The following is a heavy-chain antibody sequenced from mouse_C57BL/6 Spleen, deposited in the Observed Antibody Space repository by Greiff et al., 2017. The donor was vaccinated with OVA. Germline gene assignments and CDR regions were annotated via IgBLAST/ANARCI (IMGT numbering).Heavy chain of an antibody. CDR3: ARGQLRSPFCY. J-gene: IGHJ2*01. CDR2: IDPSDSYT. V-gene: IGHV1-69*01. D-gene: IGHD3-2*02. Sequence: QVQLQQPGAELVMPGASVKLSCKASGYTFTSYWMHWVKQRPGQGLEWIGEIDPSDSYTNYNQKFKGKATLTVDKSSSTAYMQLSSLTSEDSAVYYCARGQLRSPFCYWGQGTTLTVSS. CDR1: GYTFTSYW.